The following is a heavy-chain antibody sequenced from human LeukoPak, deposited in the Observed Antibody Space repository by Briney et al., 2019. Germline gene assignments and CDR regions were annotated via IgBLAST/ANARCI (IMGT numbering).Heavy chain of an antibody. Sequence: ASVKVSCKASGYTFTSYGISWVRQAPGQGLEWMGWISAYNGNTNYAQKLQGRVTITRDTSASTAYMELSSLRSEDTAVYYCARDKVGALPDYWGQGTLVTVSS. V-gene: IGHV1-18*01. D-gene: IGHD1-26*01. CDR3: ARDKVGALPDY. J-gene: IGHJ4*02. CDR1: GYTFTSYG. CDR2: ISAYNGNT.